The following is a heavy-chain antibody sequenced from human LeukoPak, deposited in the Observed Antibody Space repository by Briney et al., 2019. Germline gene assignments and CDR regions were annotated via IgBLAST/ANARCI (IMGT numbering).Heavy chain of an antibody. CDR2: IYYSGST. J-gene: IGHJ2*01. Sequence: PSETLSLTCTVSGGSISSYYWSWIRQPPGKGLEWIGYIYYSGSTNYNPSLKSRVTISVGTSKNQFSLKLSSATAADTAVYYCARVEGVSFDLWGRGTLVTVSS. D-gene: IGHD1-1*01. CDR3: ARVEGVSFDL. CDR1: GGSISSYY. V-gene: IGHV4-59*01.